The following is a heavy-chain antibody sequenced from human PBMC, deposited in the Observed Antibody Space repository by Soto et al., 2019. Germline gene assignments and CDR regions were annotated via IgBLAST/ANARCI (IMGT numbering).Heavy chain of an antibody. Sequence: RSETLSLTCTVSGGSFSTYCWSWIRQAPGKGLEWFGYIYYSGSSNYNPSLKSRVTMSVDTSKNQLSLKLSSVTAADTAVYYCARDQAGPFDYWGQGTLVTVSS. J-gene: IGHJ4*02. CDR2: IYYSGSS. D-gene: IGHD6-19*01. CDR1: GGSFSTYC. CDR3: ARDQAGPFDY. V-gene: IGHV4-59*01.